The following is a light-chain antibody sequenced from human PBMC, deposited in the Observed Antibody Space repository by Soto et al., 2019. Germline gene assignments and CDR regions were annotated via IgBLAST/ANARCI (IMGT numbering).Light chain of an antibody. CDR1: SSDVGSYNR. CDR3: SSYTSSSTPIV. J-gene: IGLJ1*01. CDR2: EVS. V-gene: IGLV2-18*02. Sequence: QSALTQPPSVSGSPGQSVTISCTGTSSDVGSYNRVSWYQQPPGTAPKLMMYEVSNRPSGVPDRFSGSKSGNTASLTISGLQAEDEGDYFCSSYTSSSTPIVFGTGTKVTGL.